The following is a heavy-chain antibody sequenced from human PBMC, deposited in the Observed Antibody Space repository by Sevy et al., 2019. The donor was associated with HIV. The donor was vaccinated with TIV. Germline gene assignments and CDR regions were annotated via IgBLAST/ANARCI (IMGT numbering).Heavy chain of an antibody. D-gene: IGHD3-22*01. V-gene: IGHV3-30*02. J-gene: IGHJ4*02. CDR2: IRYDGSNK. CDR3: AKDRGYYDSSGYSSRYFDY. CDR1: GFTFSSYG. Sequence: GGSLRLSCAASGFTFSSYGMHWVRQAPGKGLEWVAFIRYDGSNKYYADSVKGRFTISRDNSKNTLYLQMNSLRAEDTAVYHCAKDRGYYDSSGYSSRYFDYWGQGTLVTVSS.